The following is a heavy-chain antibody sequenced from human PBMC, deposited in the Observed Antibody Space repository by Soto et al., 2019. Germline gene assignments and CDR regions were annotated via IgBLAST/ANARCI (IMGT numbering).Heavy chain of an antibody. J-gene: IGHJ6*02. D-gene: IGHD3-9*01. CDR2: TFYSGST. CDR1: GGSINSYY. Sequence: LSLTCTVSGGSINSYYWSWIRQPPGKGLEWIGYTFYSGSTKYNPSLKSRATISVDRSKTHFSLNLSSVTAADTAVYYCARDKGRYDSGMDVWGQGTTVTVSS. CDR3: ARDKGRYDSGMDV. V-gene: IGHV4-59*01.